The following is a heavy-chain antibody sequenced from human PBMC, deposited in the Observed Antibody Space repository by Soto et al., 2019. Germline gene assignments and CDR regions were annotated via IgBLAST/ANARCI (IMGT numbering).Heavy chain of an antibody. D-gene: IGHD4-17*01. CDR3: ARDTHDYGGNFDY. CDR2: INPNSGGT. CDR1: GYTLTGYY. J-gene: IGHJ4*02. V-gene: IGHV1-2*02. Sequence: QVQLVQSGAEVKKPGASVKVSCKASGYTLTGYYLNWVRQAPGQGLEWMGWINPNSGGTNYAQKFQGRVTMTRDTSISTAYMELSRLRSDDTAVYYCARDTHDYGGNFDYWGQGTLVTVSS.